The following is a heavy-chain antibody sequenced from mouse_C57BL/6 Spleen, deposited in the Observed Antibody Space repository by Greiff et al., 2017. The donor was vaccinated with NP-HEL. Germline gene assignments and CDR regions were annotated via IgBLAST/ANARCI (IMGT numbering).Heavy chain of an antibody. V-gene: IGHV1-55*01. Sequence: QVQLQQPGAELVKPGASVKMSCKASGYTFTSYWITWVKQRPGQGLEWIGDIYPGSGSTNYNEKFKSKATLTVDTPSSTAYMQLSSLTSEDSAVYYCEEEGLQGAMDYWGQGTSVTVSS. CDR2: IYPGSGST. J-gene: IGHJ4*01. CDR1: GYTFTSYW. D-gene: IGHD2-2*01. CDR3: EEEGLQGAMDY.